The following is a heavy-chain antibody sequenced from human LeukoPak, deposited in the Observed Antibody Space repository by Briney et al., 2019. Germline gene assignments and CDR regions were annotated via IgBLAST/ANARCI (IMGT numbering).Heavy chain of an antibody. CDR3: ARGHGSYYYYMDV. Sequence: EASVKVSCKASGYTFTDFYMLWVRQAPGQGLERMGWINPNSGGTDYAQKFQGRVTMTRDTSTSTAYMELSRLRSDDTAVYHCARGHGSYYYYMDVWGKGTTVTVSS. CDR1: GYTFTDFY. CDR2: INPNSGGT. V-gene: IGHV1-2*02. D-gene: IGHD3-10*01. J-gene: IGHJ6*03.